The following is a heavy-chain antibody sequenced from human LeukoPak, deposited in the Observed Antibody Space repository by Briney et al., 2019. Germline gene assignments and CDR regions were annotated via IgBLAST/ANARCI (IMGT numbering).Heavy chain of an antibody. J-gene: IGHJ4*02. CDR2: INWNGGST. CDR3: AKEWGNRNFDY. CDR1: GFTFDDYG. D-gene: IGHD1-14*01. Sequence: GGSLRLSCAASGFTFDDYGMSWVRHAPGKGLEWVSGINWNGGSTGYADSVKGRFTISRDNAKNSLYLQMNSLRAEDTAVYYCAKEWGNRNFDYWGQGTLVTVSS. V-gene: IGHV3-20*04.